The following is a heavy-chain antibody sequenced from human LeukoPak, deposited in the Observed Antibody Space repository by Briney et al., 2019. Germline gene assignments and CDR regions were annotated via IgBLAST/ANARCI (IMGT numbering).Heavy chain of an antibody. CDR3: ARGFVEMATISGWYFDL. CDR1: GGTFSSYA. CDR2: FIPIFGTA. J-gene: IGHJ2*01. V-gene: IGHV1-69*05. D-gene: IGHD5-24*01. Sequence: SVKVSCKASGGTFSSYAISWVRQAPGQGLEWMGGFIPIFGTANYAQKFQGRVTITTDESTSTAYMELSSLRSEDTAVYYCARGFVEMATISGWYFDLWGRGTLVTVSS.